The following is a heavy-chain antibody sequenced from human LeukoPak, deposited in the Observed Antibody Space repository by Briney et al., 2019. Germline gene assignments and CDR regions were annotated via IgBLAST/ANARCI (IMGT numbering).Heavy chain of an antibody. CDR2: INPSSGDT. D-gene: IGHD1-26*01. CDR3: ATTSGYFYY. Sequence: AXXQXXEWMGRINPSSGDTNYAQNFQGRLTMTRDTSISTAYMELSRLRSDDTAVYYCATTSGYFYYWGQGTLVTVSS. J-gene: IGHJ4*02. V-gene: IGHV1-2*06.